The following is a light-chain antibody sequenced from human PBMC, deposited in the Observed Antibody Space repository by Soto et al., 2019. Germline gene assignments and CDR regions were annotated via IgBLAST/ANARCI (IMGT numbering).Light chain of an antibody. CDR2: DVS. CDR1: DSDVGGYEY. CDR3: NSYTSSSTWV. V-gene: IGLV2-14*03. J-gene: IGLJ3*02. Sequence: QSALTQPASVSGSPGQPIIISCTGTDSDVGGYEYVSWYQQHPGKVPKLMIYDVSHRPSGVSHRFSGSKSGNTASLTISGLQAEDEADYYCNSYTSSSTWVFGGGTKLTVL.